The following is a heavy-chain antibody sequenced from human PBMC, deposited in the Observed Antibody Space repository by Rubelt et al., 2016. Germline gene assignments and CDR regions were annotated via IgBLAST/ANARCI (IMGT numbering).Heavy chain of an antibody. Sequence: VSAISGSGGTIYYADSVKGRFTISRDNSKNTLYLQMNSLRAEDTAVYYCAKVPRGDYYDSSGYYRYFDYWGQGTLVTVSS. J-gene: IGHJ4*02. CDR2: ISGSGGTI. V-gene: IGHV3-23*01. CDR3: AKVPRGDYYDSSGYYRYFDY. D-gene: IGHD3-22*01.